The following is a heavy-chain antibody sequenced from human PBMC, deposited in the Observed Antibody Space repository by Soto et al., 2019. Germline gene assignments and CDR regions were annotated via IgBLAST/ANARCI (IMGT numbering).Heavy chain of an antibody. D-gene: IGHD3-3*01. Sequence: SVKVSCKASGGTFSSYAISWVRQAPGQGLEWMGGIIPIFGTANYAQKFQGRVTITADKSTSTAYMELSSLRSEDTAVYYCARMGFSPNWFDPWGQGTLVTVS. CDR3: ARMGFSPNWFDP. J-gene: IGHJ5*02. CDR1: GGTFSSYA. CDR2: IIPIFGTA. V-gene: IGHV1-69*06.